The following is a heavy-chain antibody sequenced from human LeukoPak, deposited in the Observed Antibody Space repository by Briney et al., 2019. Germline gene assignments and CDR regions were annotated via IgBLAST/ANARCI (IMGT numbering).Heavy chain of an antibody. D-gene: IGHD6-19*01. CDR3: AKAGSGWYVVDY. V-gene: IGHV3-23*01. Sequence: GGSLRLSCAASGFTFSTYAMSWVRQAPGKGLEWVSAISGSGGSTYYADSVKGRFTISRDNSKNTLYLQMNSLRAEDTAVYYCAKAGSGWYVVDYWGQGTLVTVSS. CDR2: ISGSGGST. J-gene: IGHJ4*02. CDR1: GFTFSTYA.